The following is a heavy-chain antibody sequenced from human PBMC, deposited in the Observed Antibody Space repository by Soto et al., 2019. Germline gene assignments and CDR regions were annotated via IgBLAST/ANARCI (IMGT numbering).Heavy chain of an antibody. J-gene: IGHJ5*02. CDR1: GYTFTSYG. V-gene: IGHV1-18*01. D-gene: IGHD2-15*01. CDR2: IRAYTGNT. CDR3: ASDFERPEPGTFDYSDSLDP. Sequence: ASVKVSCKASGYTFTSYGISWVRQAPGQRLEWMGWIRAYTGNTNYAQKLQARVTMTPDTSTSTAYMELRSLRSDDTAVYYCASDFERPEPGTFDYSDSLDPWGHGTLVTVSS.